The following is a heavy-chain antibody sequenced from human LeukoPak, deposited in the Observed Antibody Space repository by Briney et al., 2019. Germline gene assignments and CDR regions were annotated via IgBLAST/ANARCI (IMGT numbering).Heavy chain of an antibody. J-gene: IGHJ3*02. Sequence: GASVKVSCKASGYTFTSYGISWVRQAPGQGLEWMGWISAYNGNTNYAQKLQGRVTMTTDTSTSTAYMELRSLRSDDTAVYYCARDCGGDCYEDDAFDIWGQGTMVTVSS. CDR2: ISAYNGNT. CDR3: ARDCGGDCYEDDAFDI. V-gene: IGHV1-18*01. D-gene: IGHD2-21*02. CDR1: GYTFTSYG.